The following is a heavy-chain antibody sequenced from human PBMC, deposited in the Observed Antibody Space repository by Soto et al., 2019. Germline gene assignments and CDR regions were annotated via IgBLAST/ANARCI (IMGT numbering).Heavy chain of an antibody. CDR3: AHIWDYDSSPTYAFDI. CDR2: IYWNDDK. D-gene: IGHD3-22*01. CDR1: GFSLSTSGVG. Sequence: QITLKESGPTLVKPTQTLTLTCTFSGFSLSTSGVGVGWIRQPPGKALERLALIYWNDDKRYSPSLKSRLTIPKDTSKNQVVLTMTNMDPVDTATYYCAHIWDYDSSPTYAFDIWGQGTMVTVSS. V-gene: IGHV2-5*01. J-gene: IGHJ3*02.